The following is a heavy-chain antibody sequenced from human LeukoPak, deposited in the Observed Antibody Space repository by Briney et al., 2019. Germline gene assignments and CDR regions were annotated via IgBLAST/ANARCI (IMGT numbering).Heavy chain of an antibody. CDR3: ARLIFGVVIMTFDY. CDR1: GGSISSYY. D-gene: IGHD3-3*01. CDR2: IYYSGST. J-gene: IGHJ4*02. Sequence: SETLSLTCTVSGGSISSYYWSWIRQPPGKGLEWIGYIYYSGSTNYNPSLKSRVTISVDTSKNQFSLQLNSVTAADTAVYYCARLIFGVVIMTFDYWGQGTLVTVSS. V-gene: IGHV4-59*08.